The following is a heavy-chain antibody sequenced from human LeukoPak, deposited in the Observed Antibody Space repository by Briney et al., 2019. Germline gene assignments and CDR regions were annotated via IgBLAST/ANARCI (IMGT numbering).Heavy chain of an antibody. CDR2: INTNTGNP. D-gene: IGHD5-24*01. CDR3: ARVIGRRDGYNLVGTQRADAFDI. J-gene: IGHJ3*02. Sequence: ASVKVSCKASGYTFTSYAMNWVRQAPGQGLEWMGWINTNTGNPTYAQGFTGRFVFSLDTSVSTAYLQISSLKAEDTAVYYCARVIGRRDGYNLVGTQRADAFDIWGQGTMVTVSS. V-gene: IGHV7-4-1*02. CDR1: GYTFTSYA.